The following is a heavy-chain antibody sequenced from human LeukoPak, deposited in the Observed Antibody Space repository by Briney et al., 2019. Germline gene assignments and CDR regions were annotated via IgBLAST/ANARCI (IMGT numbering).Heavy chain of an antibody. J-gene: IGHJ3*02. CDR1: GYTFTGYY. CDR2: INPDSGGT. D-gene: IGHD5-12*01. Sequence: ASVKVSCKASGYTFTGYYMHWVRQAPGQGLEWMGWINPDSGGTNYAQKFQGRVTMTRDTSISTAYMELSRLRSDDTAVYYRARVVATTRGAFDIWGQGTMVTVSS. V-gene: IGHV1-2*02. CDR3: ARVVATTRGAFDI.